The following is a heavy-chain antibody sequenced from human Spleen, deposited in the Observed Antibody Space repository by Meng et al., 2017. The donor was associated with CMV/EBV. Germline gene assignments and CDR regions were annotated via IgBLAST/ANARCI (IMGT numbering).Heavy chain of an antibody. CDR3: AESVTIFDWFDP. CDR2: VIPLLGVT. V-gene: IGHV1-69*02. Sequence: WKASGGAFSSHTINWMRQAPRQGLQWMGRVIPLLGVTNYAQKSQGRVTITADKSTGTDYMELSGLRSEDTAVYYCAESVTIFDWFDPWGQGTLVTVSS. J-gene: IGHJ5*02. D-gene: IGHD3-3*01. CDR1: GGAFSSHT.